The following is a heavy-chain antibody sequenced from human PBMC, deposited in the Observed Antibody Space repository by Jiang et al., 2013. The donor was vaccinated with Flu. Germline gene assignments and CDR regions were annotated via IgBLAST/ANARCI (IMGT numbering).Heavy chain of an antibody. D-gene: IGHD3-10*01. J-gene: IGHJ4*02. CDR3: AKDRAAYGTYFFDY. Sequence: QLLESGGGVVQPGRSLRLSCAASGFTFSNYGMHWVRQAPGKGLEWVTVISSDGSHKYYADSVKGRFAISRDIFKNTLYLHMNSLRAEDTAVYYCAKDRAAYGTYFFDYWGQGTLVTVSS. CDR2: ISSDGSHK. CDR1: GFTFSNYG. V-gene: IGHV3-30*18.